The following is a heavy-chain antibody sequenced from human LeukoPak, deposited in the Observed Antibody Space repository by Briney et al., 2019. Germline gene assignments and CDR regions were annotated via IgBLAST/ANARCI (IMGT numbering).Heavy chain of an antibody. J-gene: IGHJ3*01. D-gene: IGHD3-10*01. V-gene: IGHV4-39*07. CDR3: ARGRRITMVRGVIINAFDV. CDR1: GASISGSGYY. CDR2: IYYTGNT. Sequence: SETLSLTCAVSGASISGSGYYLGWISQSPGKGLEWIGNIYYTGNTYYNASLQSRVTISIDTSENQFSLKLSSVTAADTAVYYCARGRRITMVRGVIINAFDVWGQGTMVTVSS.